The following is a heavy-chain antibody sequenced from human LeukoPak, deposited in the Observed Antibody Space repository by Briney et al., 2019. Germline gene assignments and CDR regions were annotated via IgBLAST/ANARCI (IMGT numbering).Heavy chain of an antibody. D-gene: IGHD2-15*01. CDR2: ISGSGGST. Sequence: GSLRLSCAASGFTFSSYAMSWVRQAPGKGLEWVSAISGSGGSTYYADSVKGRFTISRDNSKNTLYLQMNSLRAEDTAVYYCAKGRYCSGGSCYPHFDYWGQGTLVTVSS. J-gene: IGHJ4*02. CDR1: GFTFSSYA. CDR3: AKGRYCSGGSCYPHFDY. V-gene: IGHV3-23*01.